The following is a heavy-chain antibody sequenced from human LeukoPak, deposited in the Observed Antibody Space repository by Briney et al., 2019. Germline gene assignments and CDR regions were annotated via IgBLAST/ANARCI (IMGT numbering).Heavy chain of an antibody. Sequence: PGGVLRPSCAAPGFPFSTYIMNWVPQAPGKGLEWVSSISSSSNNIYYADSVKGRFTISRDNAMNSVYLQMNSLRVEDTAVYYCARGYQRPDYWGQGTLITVSS. V-gene: IGHV3-21*01. CDR1: GFPFSTYI. CDR2: ISSSSNNI. D-gene: IGHD2-2*01. CDR3: ARGYQRPDY. J-gene: IGHJ4*02.